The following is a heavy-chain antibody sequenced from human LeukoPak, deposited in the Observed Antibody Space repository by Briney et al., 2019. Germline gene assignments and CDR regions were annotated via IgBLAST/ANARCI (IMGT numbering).Heavy chain of an antibody. Sequence: GGSLRLSCAASGFTVSSNYMSWVRQAPGKGLEWVSVIYSGGNTYYADSVKGRFTISRDNSKNTLYLQMNSLRAEDTAVYYCARVRGGYPIDYWGQGALVTVSS. J-gene: IGHJ4*02. D-gene: IGHD5-12*01. V-gene: IGHV3-53*05. CDR3: ARVRGGYPIDY. CDR1: GFTVSSNY. CDR2: IYSGGNT.